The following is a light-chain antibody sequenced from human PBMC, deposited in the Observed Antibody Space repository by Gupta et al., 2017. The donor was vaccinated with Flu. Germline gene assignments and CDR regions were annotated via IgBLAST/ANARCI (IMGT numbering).Light chain of an antibody. CDR2: DVR. V-gene: IGLV2-8*01. Sequence: TSGDVGGYHSVAWYQQHPGKSLRLLIYDVRRRPAVVPDRFSASKSVCTASLTVSGLQAEDEADYYFGSYADGRYVFGTGTKVTVL. CDR1: SGDVGGYHS. CDR3: GSYADGRYV. J-gene: IGLJ1*01.